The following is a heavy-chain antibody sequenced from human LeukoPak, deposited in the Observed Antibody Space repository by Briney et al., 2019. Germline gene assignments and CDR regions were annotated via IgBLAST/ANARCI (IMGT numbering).Heavy chain of an antibody. CDR1: GGSFSGYY. J-gene: IGHJ3*02. V-gene: IGHV4-34*01. CDR3: ARRPRMKAFDI. Sequence: SETLSLTCAVYGGSFSGYYWSWIRQPPGKGLEWIGEINYSGSTNYNPSLKSRVTISVDTSKNQFSLKLSSVTAADTAVYYCARRPRMKAFDIWGQGTMVTVSS. D-gene: IGHD2-8*01. CDR2: INYSGST.